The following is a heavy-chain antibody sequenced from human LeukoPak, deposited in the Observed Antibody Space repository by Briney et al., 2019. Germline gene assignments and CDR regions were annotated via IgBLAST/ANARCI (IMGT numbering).Heavy chain of an antibody. D-gene: IGHD2-21*01. J-gene: IGHJ4*02. CDR1: GFTFSSYA. CDR3: AKDDSQGGVDY. Sequence: GRSLRLSCAASGFTFSSYAMSWVRQAPGKGLEWVSGISGSGGSTYYADSVKGRFTISRDNSKNTLYLEMNSLRAEDTALYYCAKDDSQGGVDYWGQGTLVSVSS. V-gene: IGHV3-23*01. CDR2: ISGSGGST.